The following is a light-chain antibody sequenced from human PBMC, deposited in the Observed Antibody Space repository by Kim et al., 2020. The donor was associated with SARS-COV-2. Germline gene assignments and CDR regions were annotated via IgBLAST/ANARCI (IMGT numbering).Light chain of an antibody. CDR1: SNDVGGYNF. Sequence: QSALTQPRSVSGSPGQSVTISCTGTSNDVGGYNFVTWYQQHPGKAPKLLIYDVIKRPSGVPDRFSGSKSGNTASLTISGLQAEDEGDYYCCSYAGSFTLSFGGGTQLTVL. V-gene: IGLV2-11*01. J-gene: IGLJ2*01. CDR2: DVI. CDR3: CSYAGSFTLS.